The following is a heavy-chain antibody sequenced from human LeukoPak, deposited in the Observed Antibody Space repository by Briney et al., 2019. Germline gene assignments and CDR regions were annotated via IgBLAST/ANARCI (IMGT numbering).Heavy chain of an antibody. CDR1: GYTFTSYY. V-gene: IGHV1-18*04. J-gene: IGHJ4*02. CDR2: ISAYNGNT. CDR3: ARDNPTKTIYYFDY. Sequence: ASVKVSCKASGYTFTSYYMHWVRQAPGQGLEWMGWISAYNGNTNYAQKLQGRVTMTTDTSTSTAYMELRSLRSEDTAVYYCARDNPTKTIYYFDYWGQGTLVTVSS. D-gene: IGHD2/OR15-2a*01.